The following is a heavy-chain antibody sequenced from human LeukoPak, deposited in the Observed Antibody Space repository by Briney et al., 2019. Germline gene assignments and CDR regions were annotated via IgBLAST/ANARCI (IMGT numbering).Heavy chain of an antibody. CDR1: GYTFRSYW. V-gene: IGHV5-51*01. D-gene: IGHD3-10*01. Sequence: GESLQISCQGSGYTFRSYWIGWVRQVPGKGLEWMGILYPGDSDTRYSPTFQGQVTIPADKSISTAYLQGSSLYSSDTAMYYCTRQYGSGKSDYWGQGTLVTVSS. J-gene: IGHJ4*02. CDR3: TRQYGSGKSDY. CDR2: LYPGDSDT.